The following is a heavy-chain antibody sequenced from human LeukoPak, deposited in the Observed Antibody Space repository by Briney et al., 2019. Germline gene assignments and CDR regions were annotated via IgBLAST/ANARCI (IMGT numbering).Heavy chain of an antibody. V-gene: IGHV4-34*01. J-gene: IGHJ4*02. CDR3: ARGIPHYCSSTTCPNDY. D-gene: IGHD2-2*01. CDR1: GGSFSGYS. Sequence: KPSETLSLTCAVYGGSFSGYSWSWIRQSPGKGLEWIGEIHHSGSTNYHPSLKRRVTISVDTSKNQFSLKLSSVTAADTAVYYCARGIPHYCSSTTCPNDYWGQGTLVTVSS. CDR2: IHHSGST.